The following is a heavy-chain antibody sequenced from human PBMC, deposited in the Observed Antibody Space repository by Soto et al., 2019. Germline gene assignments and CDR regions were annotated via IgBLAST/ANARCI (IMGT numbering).Heavy chain of an antibody. Sequence: QVQLVQSGAEVKKPGCSVKVSCKASGGTFSSYTISWVRQAPGQGLEWMGRIIPILGIANYAQKFQGRVTITADKSTSTAYMELSSLRSEDTAVYYCTRVDYGDYGYYYYMDVWGKGTTVTVSS. CDR1: GGTFSSYT. D-gene: IGHD4-17*01. V-gene: IGHV1-69*02. J-gene: IGHJ6*03. CDR2: IIPILGIA. CDR3: TRVDYGDYGYYYYMDV.